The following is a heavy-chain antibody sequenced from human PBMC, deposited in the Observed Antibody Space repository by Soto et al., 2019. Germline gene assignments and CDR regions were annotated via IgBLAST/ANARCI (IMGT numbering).Heavy chain of an antibody. D-gene: IGHD5-18*01. V-gene: IGHV4-59*08. Sequence: QVQLQESGPGLVKPSETLSLTCTVSGGSISDYYWSWIRQPPGKRLEWIGYMFDTGNTNYNPSLRGRLTISVDTSKNQLSLKMTSVTDADTAVYYCARQQGYGWFDPWGQGTLVTVSS. CDR2: MFDTGNT. CDR3: ARQQGYGWFDP. CDR1: GGSISDYY. J-gene: IGHJ5*02.